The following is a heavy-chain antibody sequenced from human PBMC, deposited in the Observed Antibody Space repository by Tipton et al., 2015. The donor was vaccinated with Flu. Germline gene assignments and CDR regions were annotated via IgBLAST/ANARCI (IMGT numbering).Heavy chain of an antibody. CDR2: IYHSGTT. CDR1: GYSIRSAYY. V-gene: IGHV4-38-2*01. J-gene: IGHJ4*02. D-gene: IGHD3-10*02. Sequence: TLSLTCSVSGYSIRSAYYWGWVRRPPGKGLEWIGTIYHSGTTYYNPSLKSRLTISVDTSKNQFSLRLSSVTAADTAVYYCARHTGDSVRGVIDYWGRGNLVIVSS. CDR3: ARHTGDSVRGVIDY.